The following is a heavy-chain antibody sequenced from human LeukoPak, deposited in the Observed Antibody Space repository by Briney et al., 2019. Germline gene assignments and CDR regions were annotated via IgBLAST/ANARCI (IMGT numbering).Heavy chain of an antibody. Sequence: GGSLRLSCAASGFTFSSFEMNWVRQAPGKGLEWVSYISSSGSTIYYADSVKGRFTISRDNAKNSLYLQMNSLRAEDTAVYYCARDQLLAPYYYYGMDVWGQGTTVTVSS. J-gene: IGHJ6*02. CDR2: ISSSGSTI. V-gene: IGHV3-48*03. CDR3: ARDQLLAPYYYYGMDV. D-gene: IGHD2-2*01. CDR1: GFTFSSFE.